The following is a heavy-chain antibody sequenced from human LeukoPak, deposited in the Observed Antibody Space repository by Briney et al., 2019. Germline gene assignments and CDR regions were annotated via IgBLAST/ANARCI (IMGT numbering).Heavy chain of an antibody. Sequence: PGGSLRLSCAASGFTFSGYAMSWVRQAPGKGLEWVSAISGSGGSTYYADSVKGRFTISRDNSKKTLYLQMNSLRAEDTAVYYCAKGPYDYVWGSYRYFDYWGQGTLVTVSS. J-gene: IGHJ4*02. CDR2: ISGSGGST. CDR3: AKGPYDYVWGSYRYFDY. V-gene: IGHV3-23*01. CDR1: GFTFSGYA. D-gene: IGHD3-16*02.